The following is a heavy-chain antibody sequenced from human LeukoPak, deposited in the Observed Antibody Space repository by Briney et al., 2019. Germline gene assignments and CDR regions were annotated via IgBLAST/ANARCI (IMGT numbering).Heavy chain of an antibody. CDR2: INHSGST. CDR1: GGSFSGYY. V-gene: IGHV4-34*01. CDR3: ARWSRYYYYYGMDV. Sequence: PSETLSLTCAVYGGSFSGYYWSWIRQPPGKGLEWIGEINHSGSTNYNPSLKSRATISVDTSKNQFSLKLSSVTASDTAVYYCARWSRYYYYYGMDVWGQGTTVTVSS. J-gene: IGHJ6*02. D-gene: IGHD2-15*01.